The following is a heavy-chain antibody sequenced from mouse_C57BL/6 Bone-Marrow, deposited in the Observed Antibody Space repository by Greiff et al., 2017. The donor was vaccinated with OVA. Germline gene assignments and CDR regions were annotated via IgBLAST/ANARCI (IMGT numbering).Heavy chain of an antibody. V-gene: IGHV1-64*01. Sequence: VQLQQPGAELVKPGASVKLSCKTSGYTFTSYWMHWVKQRPGQGLEWIGMIHPNSGSTNYNEKFKSKATLTVDKSSSTAYMQLSSLTSEDSAVYYCARGGFYYSHYVGWYFDVWGTGTTVTVSS. CDR2: IHPNSGST. CDR3: ARGGFYYSHYVGWYFDV. D-gene: IGHD2-5*01. J-gene: IGHJ1*03. CDR1: GYTFTSYW.